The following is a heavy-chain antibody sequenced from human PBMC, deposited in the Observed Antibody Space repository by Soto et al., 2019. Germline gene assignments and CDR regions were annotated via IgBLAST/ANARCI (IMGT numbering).Heavy chain of an antibody. CDR1: GFIFDEYA. CDR2: IGWNSGTL. CDR3: AKDITPYRDYDSRCFAY. V-gene: IGHV3-9*01. J-gene: IGHJ4*01. D-gene: IGHD5-12*01. Sequence: EVHLVESGGNLVQPATSLRHSCEASGFIFDEYAMHWVRPAPGKGLEWISGIGWNSGTLGYADPVKGRFTLSRNDAKNSLYLQMNSLGAEDTAWYYCAKDITPYRDYDSRCFAYRRPGALVTVSS.